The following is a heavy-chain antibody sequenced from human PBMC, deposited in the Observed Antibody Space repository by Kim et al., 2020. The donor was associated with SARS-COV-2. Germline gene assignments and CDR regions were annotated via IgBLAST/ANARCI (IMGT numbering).Heavy chain of an antibody. CDR2: ISSSSSYT. J-gene: IGHJ4*02. Sequence: GGSLRLSCAASGFTFSDYYMSWIRQAPGKGLEWVSYISSSSSYTNYADSVKGRFTISRDNAKNSLYLQMNSLRAEDTAVYYCASLKWLLPDYWGQGTLVTVSS. CDR3: ASLKWLLPDY. D-gene: IGHD3-22*01. CDR1: GFTFSDYY. V-gene: IGHV3-11*03.